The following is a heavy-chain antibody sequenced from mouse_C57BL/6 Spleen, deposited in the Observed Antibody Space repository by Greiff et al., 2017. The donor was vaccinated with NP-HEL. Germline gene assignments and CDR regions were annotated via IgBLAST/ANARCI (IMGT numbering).Heavy chain of an antibody. CDR3: AKRGHDGYYLAY. J-gene: IGHJ3*01. Sequence: QVQLQQPGPGLVQPSQSLSITCTVSGFSLTSYGVHWVRQSPGKGLEWLGVIWRGGSTDYNAAFMSRLSITKDNSKSQVFFKMNSLQADDTAIYYCAKRGHDGYYLAYWGQGTLVTVSA. V-gene: IGHV2-5*01. D-gene: IGHD2-3*01. CDR1: GFSLTSYG. CDR2: IWRGGST.